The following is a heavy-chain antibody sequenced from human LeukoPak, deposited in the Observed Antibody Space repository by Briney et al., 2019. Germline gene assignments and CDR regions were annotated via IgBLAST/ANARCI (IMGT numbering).Heavy chain of an antibody. J-gene: IGHJ4*02. CDR2: IIPIFGTA. Sequence: SVKVSCKASGGTFSSYAISWVRQAPGQGLERMGGIIPIFGTANYAKKFQGRVTITTDESTSTAYMELSSLRSEDTAVYYCARGGYSSSWYFDYWGQGTLVTVSS. CDR1: GGTFSSYA. D-gene: IGHD6-13*01. CDR3: ARGGYSSSWYFDY. V-gene: IGHV1-69*05.